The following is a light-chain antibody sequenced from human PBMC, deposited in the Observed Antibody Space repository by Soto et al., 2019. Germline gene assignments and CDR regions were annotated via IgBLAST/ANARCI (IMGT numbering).Light chain of an antibody. Sequence: ETVLTQSPATLSLSPGERATLSCRASQGVSSYLAWYQQKPGQAPRLLIYDASNRATGIPARFSGSGSGTDFTLTISSLEPEDFAVYYCQQRSNWLYTFGQGTKLEIK. J-gene: IGKJ2*01. CDR3: QQRSNWLYT. V-gene: IGKV3-11*01. CDR1: QGVSSY. CDR2: DAS.